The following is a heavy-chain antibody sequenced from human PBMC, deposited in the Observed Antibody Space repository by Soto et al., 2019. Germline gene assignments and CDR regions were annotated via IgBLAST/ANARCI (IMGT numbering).Heavy chain of an antibody. CDR3: VRDKYRGYGFAI. V-gene: IGHV4-30-4*01. D-gene: IGHD5-12*01. Sequence: PSETVSLTCSVSVASIAGGSYYWSWVRQPPGKGLEWIGYIPSRGRPFYNPSLTSRGTISADSSKNQLSLQLTSVTAADTAVYYCVRDKYRGYGFAICGQGNLGT. CDR1: VASIAGGSYY. CDR2: IPSRGRP. J-gene: IGHJ4*02.